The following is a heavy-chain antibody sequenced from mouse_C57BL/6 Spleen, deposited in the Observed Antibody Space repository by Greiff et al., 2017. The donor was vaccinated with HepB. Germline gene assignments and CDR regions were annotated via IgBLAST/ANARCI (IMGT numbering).Heavy chain of an antibody. CDR1: GYTFTSYW. V-gene: IGHV1-64*01. D-gene: IGHD2-5*01. CDR3: ARGPYYSNPYFDY. Sequence: QVQLQQPGAELVKPGASVKLSCKASGYTFTSYWMHWVKQRPGQGLEWIGMIHPNSGSTNYNEKFKSKATLTVDKSSSTAYMQLSSLTSEDSAVYYCARGPYYSNPYFDYGGQGTTLTVSS. J-gene: IGHJ2*01. CDR2: IHPNSGST.